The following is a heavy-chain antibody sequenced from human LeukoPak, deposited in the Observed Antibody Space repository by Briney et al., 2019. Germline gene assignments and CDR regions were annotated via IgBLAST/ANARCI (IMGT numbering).Heavy chain of an antibody. CDR1: GFTFDDYG. CDR2: INWNGGGT. Sequence: PGGSLRLSCAASGFTFDDYGMSWVRQAPGKGLEWVSGINWNGGGTVYADSVKGRFTISRDNSKNTLYLQMNSLTAEDTAVYYCAKGMVRGVILKGFDYWGQGTLVTVSS. J-gene: IGHJ4*02. D-gene: IGHD3-10*01. V-gene: IGHV3-20*04. CDR3: AKGMVRGVILKGFDY.